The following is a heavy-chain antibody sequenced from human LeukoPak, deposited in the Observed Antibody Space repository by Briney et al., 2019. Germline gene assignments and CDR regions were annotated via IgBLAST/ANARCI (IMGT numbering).Heavy chain of an antibody. Sequence: GESLKISCKGSGYSFTTYWIGWVRQMPGKGLEWGGIIYPGDSDTRYSPSFQGQVTISADKSISTAYLQWNSLKASDTAMYYCARLLGSGSYYNPLDYWGQGTLVTVSS. CDR1: GYSFTTYW. J-gene: IGHJ4*02. V-gene: IGHV5-51*01. D-gene: IGHD3-10*01. CDR3: ARLLGSGSYYNPLDY. CDR2: IYPGDSDT.